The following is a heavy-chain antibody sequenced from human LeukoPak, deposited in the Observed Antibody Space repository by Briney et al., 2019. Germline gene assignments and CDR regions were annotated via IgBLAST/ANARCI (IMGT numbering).Heavy chain of an antibody. CDR2: ISGSGSGGST. CDR1: GFTFSSSA. Sequence: HSGGSLRLSCAASGFTFSSSAVSWVRQAPGKGLEWVSNISGSGSGGSTYYADSVKGRFTISRDNSKNTLYLQMNSLRAEDTAVYYCAKSGYNRFDYWGQGTLVTVSS. CDR3: AKSGYNRFDY. V-gene: IGHV3-23*01. J-gene: IGHJ4*02. D-gene: IGHD5-24*01.